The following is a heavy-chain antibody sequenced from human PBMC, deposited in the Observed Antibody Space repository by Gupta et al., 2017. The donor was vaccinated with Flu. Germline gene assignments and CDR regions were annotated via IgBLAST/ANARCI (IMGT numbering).Heavy chain of an antibody. D-gene: IGHD6-6*01. Sequence: QVQLQESGPGLVKPSQTLSLTCTVSGGSISSGSYYWSWIRPPAGKGLEWIGRIYTSGSTNYNPSLKSRVTISVDTSKNQFSLKLSSVTAADTAVYYCARVWPRGIAARRNYFDYWGQGTLVTVSS. CDR3: ARVWPRGIAARRNYFDY. CDR1: GGSISSGSYY. CDR2: IYTSGST. V-gene: IGHV4-61*02. J-gene: IGHJ4*02.